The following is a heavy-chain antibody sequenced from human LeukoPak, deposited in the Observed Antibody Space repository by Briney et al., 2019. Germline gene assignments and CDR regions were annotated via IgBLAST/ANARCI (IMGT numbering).Heavy chain of an antibody. V-gene: IGHV4-39*07. J-gene: IGHJ4*02. D-gene: IGHD3-22*01. CDR2: IYYSGST. CDR1: GGSISSSSYY. Sequence: SETLSLTCTVSGGSISSSSYYWGWIRQPPGKGLEWIGSIYYSGSTYYNPSLKSRVTISVDTSKNQFSLKLSSVTAADTAVYYCARDLDMGYDSSGYYPYWGQGTLVTVSS. CDR3: ARDLDMGYDSSGYYPY.